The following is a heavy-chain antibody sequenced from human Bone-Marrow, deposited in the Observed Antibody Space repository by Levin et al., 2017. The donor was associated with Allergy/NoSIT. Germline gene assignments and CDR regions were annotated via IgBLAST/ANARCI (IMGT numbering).Heavy chain of an antibody. V-gene: IGHV4-31*03. CDR2: TYYSGST. Sequence: SETLSLTCTVSGGSISSGGYYWSWIRQHPGKGLEWIGYTYYSGSTYYNPSLKSRVTISVDTSKNQFSLKLSSVTAADTAVYYCARYRPTTLVVVAAPDAFDIWGQGTMVTVSS. CDR1: GGSISSGGYY. J-gene: IGHJ3*02. CDR3: ARYRPTTLVVVAAPDAFDI. D-gene: IGHD2-15*01.